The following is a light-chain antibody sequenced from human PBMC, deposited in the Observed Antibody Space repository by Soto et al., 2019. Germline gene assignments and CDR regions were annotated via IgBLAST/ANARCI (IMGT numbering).Light chain of an antibody. J-gene: IGKJ1*01. CDR3: QHYNSYSEA. Sequence: DIQMTQSPSTLSASVGDRFTITCVASHSINNWLAWYQQKPGKAPKLLIYDASSLESGVPSRFSGSGSGTEFTLTISSLQPDDFATYYCQHYNSYSEAFGQGTKVDIK. V-gene: IGKV1-5*01. CDR2: DAS. CDR1: HSINNW.